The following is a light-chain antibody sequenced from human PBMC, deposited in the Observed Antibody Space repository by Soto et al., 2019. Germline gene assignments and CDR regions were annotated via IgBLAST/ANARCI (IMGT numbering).Light chain of an antibody. CDR2: TAS. CDR1: QGIATY. V-gene: IGKV1-39*01. CDR3: QHSFNTPPYT. J-gene: IGKJ2*01. Sequence: DIQMTQSPSSLSAVVGDRVSITCRSSQGIATYLNWYQQKPGKAPRPLIYTASTLESGVPSRLSGNGSVTDFTLPISSVQPEDFATYYCQHSFNTPPYTFGQGTKLEI.